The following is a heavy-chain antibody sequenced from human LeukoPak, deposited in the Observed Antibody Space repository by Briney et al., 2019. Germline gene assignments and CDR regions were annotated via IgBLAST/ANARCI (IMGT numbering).Heavy chain of an antibody. CDR2: IIPILGIA. J-gene: IGHJ3*02. V-gene: IGHV1-69*04. Sequence: SVKVSCKASGYTFSSYAISWARQAPGQGLEWMGRIIPILGIANYAQKFQDRVTVTADKSTSTAYMELSSLRSEDTAVHYCASPPSPPSRVAAGGMDGAFDIWGQGTMVTVSS. D-gene: IGHD2-15*01. CDR1: GYTFSSYA. CDR3: ASPPSPPSRVAAGGMDGAFDI.